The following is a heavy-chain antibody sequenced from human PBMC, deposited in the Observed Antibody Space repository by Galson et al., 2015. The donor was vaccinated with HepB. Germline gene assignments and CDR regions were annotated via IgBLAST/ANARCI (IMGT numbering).Heavy chain of an antibody. CDR1: GYSFTSYW. J-gene: IGHJ3*02. D-gene: IGHD6-6*01. Sequence: QSGAEVKKPGESLRISCKGSGYSFTSYWISWVRQMPGKGLEWMGRIDPSDSYTNYSPSFQGHVTISADKSISTAYLQWSSLKASDTAMYYCARLPSSIAARGWVGGGDDAFDIWGQGTMVTVSS. CDR3: ARLPSSIAARGWVGGGDDAFDI. CDR2: IDPSDSYT. V-gene: IGHV5-10-1*01.